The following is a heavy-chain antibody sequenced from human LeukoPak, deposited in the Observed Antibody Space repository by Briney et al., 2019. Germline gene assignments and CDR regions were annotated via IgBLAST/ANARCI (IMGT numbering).Heavy chain of an antibody. CDR1: GSTFSSYW. Sequence: PGGSLRLSCAASGSTFSSYWMHWVRQAPGKGLVWVSRINSDGSSTSYADSVKGRFTISRDNAKNSLYLQMNSLRAEDTAVYYCAKGPYSSNWYVDYWGQGTLVTVAS. CDR3: AKGPYSSNWYVDY. CDR2: INSDGSST. D-gene: IGHD6-13*01. V-gene: IGHV3-74*01. J-gene: IGHJ4*02.